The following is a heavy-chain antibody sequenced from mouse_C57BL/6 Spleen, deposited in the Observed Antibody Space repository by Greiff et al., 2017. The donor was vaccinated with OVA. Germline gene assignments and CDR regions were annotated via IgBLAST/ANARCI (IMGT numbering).Heavy chain of an antibody. V-gene: IGHV1-80*01. Sequence: QVQLQQSGAELVKPGASVKISCKASGHAFSSYWMNWVKQRPGKGLEWIGQIYPGDGDTNYNGKFKGKATLTADKSSSTAYMQLSSLTSEDSAVYFCARFSYYGSSLDYWGQGTTLTVSS. CDR3: ARFSYYGSSLDY. J-gene: IGHJ2*01. CDR2: IYPGDGDT. D-gene: IGHD1-1*01. CDR1: GHAFSSYW.